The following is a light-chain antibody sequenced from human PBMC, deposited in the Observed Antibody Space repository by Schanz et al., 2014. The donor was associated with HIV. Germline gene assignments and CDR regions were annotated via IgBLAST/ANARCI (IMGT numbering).Light chain of an antibody. CDR1: QSVSTY. Sequence: EAVLTQSPATLSLSPGERATLSCRASQSVSTYLAWYQHKPGQAPRLLIYDASNRATGIPARFSGSGSGTDFTLTISRLEPEDFAVYYCQQYGTSLITFGQGTRLEIK. V-gene: IGKV3-20*01. CDR3: QQYGTSLIT. CDR2: DAS. J-gene: IGKJ5*01.